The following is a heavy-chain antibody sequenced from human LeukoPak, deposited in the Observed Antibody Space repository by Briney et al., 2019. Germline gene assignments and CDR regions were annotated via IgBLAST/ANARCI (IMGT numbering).Heavy chain of an antibody. CDR3: ARAGSSYCSGGSCAYYFDY. CDR2: IWYDGSNK. J-gene: IGHJ4*02. D-gene: IGHD2-15*01. V-gene: IGHV3-33*01. CDR1: GFTFSSYG. Sequence: GGSLRLSCAASGFTFSSYGMHWVRQAPGKGLEWVAVIWYDGSNKYYADSVKGRFTISRDNSKNTLYLQMNSLRAEDTAVYYCARAGSSYCSGGSCAYYFDYWGQGTLVTASS.